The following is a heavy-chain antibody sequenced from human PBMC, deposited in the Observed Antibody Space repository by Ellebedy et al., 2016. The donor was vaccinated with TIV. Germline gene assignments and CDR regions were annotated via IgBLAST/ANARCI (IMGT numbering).Heavy chain of an antibody. D-gene: IGHD5-12*01. V-gene: IGHV1-8*02. CDR2: MNPNSGKT. Sequence: ASVKVSCXASGYIFKSYGIMWVRQAPGQGLEWMGWMNPNSGKTGYAQKFQGRVTMTRDTSTNTAYMELSSLRSEDTAVYYCARWDSGFLSGVYYNYGMDVWGQGTTVTVSS. J-gene: IGHJ6*02. CDR1: GYIFKSYG. CDR3: ARWDSGFLSGVYYNYGMDV.